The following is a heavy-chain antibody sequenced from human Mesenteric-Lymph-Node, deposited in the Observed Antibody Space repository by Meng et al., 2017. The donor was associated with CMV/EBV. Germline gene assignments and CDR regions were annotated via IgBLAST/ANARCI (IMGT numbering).Heavy chain of an antibody. Sequence: GESLKISCAASGLTVSSNYMSWVRQAPGKGLEWVSVLYTGGDKYYADSVKGRFTISRDTSKNTVYLQMNSLRAEDTAVYYCATTSTWYGDYSFDYWGQGTLVTVSS. CDR3: ATTSTWYGDYSFDY. V-gene: IGHV3-66*02. D-gene: IGHD4-17*01. J-gene: IGHJ4*02. CDR1: GLTVSSNY. CDR2: LYTGGDK.